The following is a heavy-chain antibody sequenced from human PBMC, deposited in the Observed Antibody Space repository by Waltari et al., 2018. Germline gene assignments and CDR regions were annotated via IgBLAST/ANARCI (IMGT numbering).Heavy chain of an antibody. D-gene: IGHD6-6*01. CDR3: ARDLSSIAAPHWYFDL. CDR2: IKQDGSEK. CDR1: GFTFSSHW. V-gene: IGHV3-7*01. J-gene: IGHJ2*01. Sequence: EVQLVESGGGLVQPGGSLRLSCAASGFTFSSHWVRWVRQAPGQGLEWVANIKQDGSEKYYVDSVKGRFTISRDNAKNSLYLQMNSLRAEDTAVYYCARDLSSIAAPHWYFDLWGRGTLVTVSS.